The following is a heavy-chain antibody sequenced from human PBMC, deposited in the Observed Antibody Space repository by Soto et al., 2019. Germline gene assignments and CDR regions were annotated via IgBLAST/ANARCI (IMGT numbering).Heavy chain of an antibody. J-gene: IGHJ6*02. CDR2: INPTSGGT. CDR3: ARGESPDCSTGLCSFFYIRDMDV. D-gene: IGHD2-8*01. Sequence: ASVKLSCKASGYSFTDYHIHWVGPAPGQGLELLGRINPTSGGTSTAQKFQGWVTMTTDTSISTASMELTRLTSDDTAIYYCARGESPDCSTGLCSFFYIRDMDVWG. V-gene: IGHV1-2*04. CDR1: GYSFTDYH.